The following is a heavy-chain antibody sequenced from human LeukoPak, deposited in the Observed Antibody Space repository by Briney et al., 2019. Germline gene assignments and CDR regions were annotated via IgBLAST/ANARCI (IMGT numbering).Heavy chain of an antibody. Sequence: SETLSLTCTVSGGPISIYYWSWIRQPPTKGLEWIGYVHYSGNTNYNPSLESRVTISLETSKNLFSLQLKSLTAADTAVYYCAGHSSRYYYNTTGSQGFDPWGQGTLVTVSS. V-gene: IGHV4-59*01. D-gene: IGHD3-22*01. CDR1: GGPISIYY. J-gene: IGHJ5*02. CDR3: AGHSSRYYYNTTGSQGFDP. CDR2: VHYSGNT.